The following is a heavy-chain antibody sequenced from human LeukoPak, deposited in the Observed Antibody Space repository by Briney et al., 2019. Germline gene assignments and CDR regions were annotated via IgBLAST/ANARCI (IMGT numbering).Heavy chain of an antibody. D-gene: IGHD6-19*01. Sequence: PGGSLRLSCAASGFTFSTYAMSWVRQAPGKGLEWVSYISGSGGSTYYADSVKGRFTISRDNSKNTLYLQMNSLRAEDTAVYYCAKDIKQNRRIAVAGPRRAIDAFDIWGQGTMVTVSS. V-gene: IGHV3-23*01. CDR2: ISGSGGST. CDR1: GFTFSTYA. J-gene: IGHJ3*02. CDR3: AKDIKQNRRIAVAGPRRAIDAFDI.